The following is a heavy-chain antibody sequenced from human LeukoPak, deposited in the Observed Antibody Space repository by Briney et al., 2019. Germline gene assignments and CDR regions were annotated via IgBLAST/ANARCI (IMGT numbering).Heavy chain of an antibody. CDR3: ARDRITIFGVARYNWFDP. Sequence: ASVKVPCKASVGTFSSYVISWVRQAPGQGRERMGGIIPIFGTPNYEQKFQGRVTITADESTSTAYMELSSLRSEDTAVYYCARDRITIFGVARYNWFDPWGQGTLVTVSS. CDR2: IIPIFGTP. CDR1: VGTFSSYV. D-gene: IGHD3-3*01. J-gene: IGHJ5*02. V-gene: IGHV1-69*13.